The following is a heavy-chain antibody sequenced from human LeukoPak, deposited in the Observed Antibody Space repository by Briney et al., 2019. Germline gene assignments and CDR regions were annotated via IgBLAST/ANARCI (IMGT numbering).Heavy chain of an antibody. V-gene: IGHV4-39*01. CDR2: IYYSGST. Sequence: SETLSLTCTVSGGSISSSSYYWGWIRQPPGKGLEWIGSIYYSGSTYYNPSLKSRVTISIDTSKNQFSLKLSSVTAADTAVYYCARHNPYSSSWPFFDYWGQGTLVTISS. D-gene: IGHD6-13*01. CDR1: GGSISSSSYY. CDR3: ARHNPYSSSWPFFDY. J-gene: IGHJ4*02.